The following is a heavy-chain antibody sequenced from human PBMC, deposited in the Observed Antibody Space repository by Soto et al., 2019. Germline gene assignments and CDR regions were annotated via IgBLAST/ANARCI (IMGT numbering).Heavy chain of an antibody. J-gene: IGHJ4*02. D-gene: IGHD1-26*01. V-gene: IGHV1-2*04. CDR1: GYTFTGYY. Sequence: GASVKVSCKASGYTFTGYYMHWVRQAPGQGLEWMGWINPNSGGTNYAQKFQGWVTMTRDTSISTAYMELSRLRSDDTAVYYCARGPIVGATMAHDYWGQGTLVTVSS. CDR2: INPNSGGT. CDR3: ARGPIVGATMAHDY.